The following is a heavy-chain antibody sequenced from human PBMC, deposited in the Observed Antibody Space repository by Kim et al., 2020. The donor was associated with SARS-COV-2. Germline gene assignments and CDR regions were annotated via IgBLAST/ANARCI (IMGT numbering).Heavy chain of an antibody. Sequence: GGSLRLSCAASGFTLSSYSMNWVRQAPGKGLEWVSSISSSSSYIYYADSVKGRFTISRDNAKSSLYLQMNSLRAEDTAVYYCARGAAVAVLNFDYWGQGTLVTVSS. CDR2: ISSSSSYI. J-gene: IGHJ4*02. V-gene: IGHV3-21*01. D-gene: IGHD6-19*01. CDR1: GFTLSSYS. CDR3: ARGAAVAVLNFDY.